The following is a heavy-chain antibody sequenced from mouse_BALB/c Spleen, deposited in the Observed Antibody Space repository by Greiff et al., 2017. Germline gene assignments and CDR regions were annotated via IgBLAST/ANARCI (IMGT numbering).Heavy chain of an antibody. CDR3: AIYYRYPYAMDY. D-gene: IGHD2-14*01. CDR1: GYSITSGYY. CDR2: ISYDGSN. Sequence: VEESGPGLVKPSQSLSLTCSVTGYSITSGYYWNWIRQFPGNKLEWMGYISYDGSNNYNPSLKNRISITRDTSKNQFFLKLNSVTTEDTATYYCAIYYRYPYAMDYWGQGTSVTVSS. V-gene: IGHV3-6*02. J-gene: IGHJ4*01.